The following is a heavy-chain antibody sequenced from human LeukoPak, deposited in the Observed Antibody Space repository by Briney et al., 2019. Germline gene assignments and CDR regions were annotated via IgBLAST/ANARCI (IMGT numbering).Heavy chain of an antibody. V-gene: IGHV4-4*07. J-gene: IGHJ6*03. CDR2: IYSSGSS. CDR1: GGSIGTYY. Sequence: SETLSLTCTVSGGSIGTYYWSWIRQSAGKGLEWIGRIYSSGSSNYKPSLKSRVTMSVDTSKNQFSLTLSSVTAADTAVYYCARNYYYYYMDVWGKGTTVIVSS. CDR3: ARNYYYYYMDV.